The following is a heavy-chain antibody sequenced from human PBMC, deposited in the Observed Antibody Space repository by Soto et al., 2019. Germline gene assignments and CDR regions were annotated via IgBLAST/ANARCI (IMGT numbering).Heavy chain of an antibody. V-gene: IGHV4-59*08. CDR3: ARQGGWHDIDS. CDR1: GASISRYY. J-gene: IGHJ4*02. D-gene: IGHD6-19*01. CDR2: VFYPENT. Sequence: SETLSLTCTVSGASISRYYWTWIRQPPGKGLEWIGSVFYPENTKYNPSLKSRITMSVDTSKNQFSLKLTSVIAADTAVYYCARQGGWHDIDSWGQGTLVTVS.